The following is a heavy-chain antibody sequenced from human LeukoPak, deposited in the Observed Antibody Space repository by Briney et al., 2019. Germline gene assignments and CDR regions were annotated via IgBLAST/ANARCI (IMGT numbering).Heavy chain of an antibody. V-gene: IGHV1-18*01. J-gene: IGHJ4*02. CDR3: ARGGMELPPSGDFDY. D-gene: IGHD1-26*01. CDR2: ISAYNGNT. CDR1: GCTFTSYG. Sequence: RASVKVSCKASGCTFTSYGISWVRQAPGQGLEWMGWISAYNGNTNYAQKLQGRVTMTTDTSTSTAYMELRSLRSDDTAVYYCARGGMELPPSGDFDYWGQGTLVTVSS.